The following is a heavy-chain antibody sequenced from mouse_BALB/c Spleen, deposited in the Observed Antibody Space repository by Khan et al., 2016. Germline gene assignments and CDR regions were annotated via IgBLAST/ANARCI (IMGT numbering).Heavy chain of an antibody. D-gene: IGHD1-1*01. CDR2: IDPANGNT. CDR1: GFNIKDTY. J-gene: IGHJ4*01. V-gene: IGHV14-3*02. CDR3: ASALYYYGSSYYAMDY. Sequence: VQLQQSGAESVKPGASVKLSCTATGFNIKDTYMYWVKQRPEQGLEWIGRIDPANGNTKYVPKFQGKATITADTSSNTAYLQLSSLTSEDTAVYYCASALYYYGSSYYAMDYWGQRTSVTVSS.